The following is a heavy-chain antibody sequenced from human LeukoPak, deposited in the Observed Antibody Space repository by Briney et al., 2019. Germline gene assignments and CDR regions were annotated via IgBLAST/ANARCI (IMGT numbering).Heavy chain of an antibody. CDR3: AREGYSSSWFDY. D-gene: IGHD6-13*01. J-gene: IGHJ4*02. Sequence: SETLSLTCTVSGGSISSYYWSWIRQAPGKRLEWNGYIYYSGRTNYNPSLKSRVTISVDTSKNQFALKLSSVTAADTAVYYCAREGYSSSWFDYWGQGTLVTVSS. CDR2: IYYSGRT. V-gene: IGHV4-59*01. CDR1: GGSISSYY.